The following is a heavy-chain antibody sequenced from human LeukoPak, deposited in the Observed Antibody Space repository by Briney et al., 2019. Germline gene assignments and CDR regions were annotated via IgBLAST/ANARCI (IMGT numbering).Heavy chain of an antibody. CDR2: IWYDGSNK. D-gene: IGHD3-3*01. CDR1: GFTFSSYG. J-gene: IGHJ6*03. V-gene: IGHV3-33*01. CDR3: ASWGSGIWSGYYLWERDPQHLGIDV. Sequence: GGSLRLPCAASGFTFSSYGMHWVRQAPGKGLEWVAVIWYDGSNKYYADSVKGRFTISRDNSKNTLYLQMNSLRAEDTAVYYCASWGSGIWSGYYLWERDPQHLGIDVWGKGTTVTVSS.